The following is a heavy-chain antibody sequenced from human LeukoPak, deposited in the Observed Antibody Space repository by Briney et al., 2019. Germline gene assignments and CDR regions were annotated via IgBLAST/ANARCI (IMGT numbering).Heavy chain of an antibody. D-gene: IGHD2-15*01. CDR3: AKRGGSQGVYHYYMDV. V-gene: IGHV3-23*01. J-gene: IGHJ6*03. Sequence: PGGSLRLSCAASGFTYSSCAMSWVRQAPGKGLEWVSTVRGSGGGTYYADSVKGRFTISRDNSKNTLYLQMNSLRAEDTAVYYCAKRGGSQGVYHYYMDVWAKGPRSPSP. CDR2: VRGSGGGT. CDR1: GFTYSSCA.